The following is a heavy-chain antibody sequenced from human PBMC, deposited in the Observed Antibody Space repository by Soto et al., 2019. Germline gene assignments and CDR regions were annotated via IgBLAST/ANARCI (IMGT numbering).Heavy chain of an antibody. CDR3: TKNYYFDS. J-gene: IGHJ4*02. V-gene: IGHV3-23*01. CDR2: INIVGGAT. Sequence: EVQLLESGGGLVQPGGSLRFSCAASGFTFSNYAMSWVRQAPGKALEWVSSINIVGGATNYADSVRGRFTMSRDDSRNTVFLQMNSLRAEDTAVYYCTKNYYFDSWGQGTLVTVSS. CDR1: GFTFSNYA.